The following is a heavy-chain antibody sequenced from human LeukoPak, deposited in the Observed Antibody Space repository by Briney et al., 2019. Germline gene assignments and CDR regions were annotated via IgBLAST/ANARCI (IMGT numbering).Heavy chain of an antibody. D-gene: IGHD2-8*01. CDR1: GGSMTSNNYY. J-gene: IGHJ4*02. Sequence: SETLSLTCTVSGGSMTSNNYYWGWIRQPPGKGLEWIGNIHYSGSTYYSPSLKNRVTISVDTSKNQFSLRLKSVTAADTAVYYCWRPHCSNSVCSSSRVDFWGQGTLVTVSS. CDR2: IHYSGST. CDR3: WRPHCSNSVCSSSRVDF. V-gene: IGHV4-39*01.